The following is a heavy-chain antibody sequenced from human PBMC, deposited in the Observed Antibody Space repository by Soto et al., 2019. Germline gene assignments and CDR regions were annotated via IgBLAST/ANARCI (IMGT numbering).Heavy chain of an antibody. D-gene: IGHD6-19*01. CDR3: VQTTGWPGFDF. J-gene: IGHJ4*02. CDR1: GFTVSSKY. V-gene: IGHV3-53*01. Sequence: EVPLVESGGGLIQPGGSLRLSCAASGFTVSSKYMTWVRQAPGKGLEWVSVIYGCGTTYYADSVKGRFTISRDNSKNTLYLQVNSLRAEDTAVYYCVQTTGWPGFDFWGQGTLVTVSS. CDR2: IYGCGTT.